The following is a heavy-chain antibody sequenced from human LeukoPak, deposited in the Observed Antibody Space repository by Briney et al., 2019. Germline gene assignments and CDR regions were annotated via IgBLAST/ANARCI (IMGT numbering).Heavy chain of an antibody. CDR1: GYTFTGYY. V-gene: IGHV1-2*06. J-gene: IGHJ4*02. D-gene: IGHD4-23*01. Sequence: ASVKVSCKASGYTFTGYYMHWVRQAPGQGLEWMGRINPNSGGTNYAQKFQGRVTMIRDTSISTAYMELSRLRSDDTAVYYCARAPRVVTMFSLPMSDYWGQGTLVTVSS. CDR3: ARAPRVVTMFSLPMSDY. CDR2: INPNSGGT.